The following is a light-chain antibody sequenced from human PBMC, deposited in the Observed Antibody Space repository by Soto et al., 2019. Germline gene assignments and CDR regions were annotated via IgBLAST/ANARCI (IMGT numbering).Light chain of an antibody. J-gene: IGKJ5*01. CDR2: RAS. CDR1: QSVSIN. CDR3: HQYHNWPPIT. Sequence: ETVMTQSPTTLSVSPGDTATLSCRASQSVSINLAWYQQNPGQAPRLLIYRASTRATGIPARFSGSGSGTDFTLTISSLQSEDFAVYYCHQYHNWPPITFGQGTRLEI. V-gene: IGKV3-15*01.